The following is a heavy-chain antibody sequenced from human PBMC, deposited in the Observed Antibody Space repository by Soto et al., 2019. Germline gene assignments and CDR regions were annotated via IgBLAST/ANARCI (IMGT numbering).Heavy chain of an antibody. CDR3: AKNEAAAGTGGIFDY. Sequence: QVQLVESGGGVIQPGRSLRLSCAASGFTFSSYGMHWVRQAPGKGLEWVAVISYDGSNKYYADSVKGRFTISRDNSKNTLYLQMNSLRAEDTAVYYCAKNEAAAGTGGIFDYWGQGTLVTVSS. J-gene: IGHJ4*02. V-gene: IGHV3-30*18. CDR1: GFTFSSYG. CDR2: ISYDGSNK. D-gene: IGHD6-13*01.